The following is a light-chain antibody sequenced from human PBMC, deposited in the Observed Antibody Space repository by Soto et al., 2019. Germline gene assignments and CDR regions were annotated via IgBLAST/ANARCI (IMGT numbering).Light chain of an antibody. V-gene: IGKV1-39*01. CDR2: GAS. J-gene: IGKJ5*01. CDR3: QQSYRTPT. CDR1: QSISGS. Sequence: DIQITQSPSSLSASVRDRVTITCRAIQSISGSLNWYHQKPGKAPKLLIYGASTLQSGVPSRFSGSGSGTDYTLTISSLQPEDFATYYCQQSYRTPTFGQGTRLEIK.